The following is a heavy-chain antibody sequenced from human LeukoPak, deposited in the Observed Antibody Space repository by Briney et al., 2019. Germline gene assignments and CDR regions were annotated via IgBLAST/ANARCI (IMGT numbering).Heavy chain of an antibody. Sequence: GESLKISCKGSGYSFTSYWIGWVRQMPGKGLGWMGIIYPGDSDTRYSPSFQGQVTISADKSISTAYLQWSSLKASDTAMYYCARQASLGYCSSTSCYAVDYWGQGTLVTVSS. V-gene: IGHV5-51*01. D-gene: IGHD2-2*01. CDR3: ARQASLGYCSSTSCYAVDY. J-gene: IGHJ4*02. CDR2: IYPGDSDT. CDR1: GYSFTSYW.